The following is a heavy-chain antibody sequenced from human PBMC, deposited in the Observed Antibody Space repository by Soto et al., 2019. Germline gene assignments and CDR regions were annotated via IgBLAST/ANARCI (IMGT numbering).Heavy chain of an antibody. Sequence: PGGSLRLSCAASGFTFSSYSMNWVRQAPGKGLEWVSSISSSSSYIYYADSVKGRFTISRDNAKNSLYLQMNSLRAEDTAVYYCARKSIAAAGLSYFDYWGQGTLVTVSS. CDR3: ARKSIAAAGLSYFDY. D-gene: IGHD6-13*01. J-gene: IGHJ4*02. CDR1: GFTFSSYS. CDR2: ISSSSSYI. V-gene: IGHV3-21*01.